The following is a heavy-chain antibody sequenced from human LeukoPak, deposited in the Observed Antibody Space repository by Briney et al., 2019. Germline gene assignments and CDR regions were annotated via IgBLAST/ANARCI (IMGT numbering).Heavy chain of an antibody. Sequence: SETLSLTCTVSGGSISSYHWSWIRQPPGKGLEWIGYIYYSGGTYYNPSLKSRLTISVATSKNQFSLKLTSVTAADTAVYYCARVGYSSGHDTFDIWGQGTLVTVSS. D-gene: IGHD2-15*01. V-gene: IGHV4-30-4*01. CDR1: GGSISSYH. CDR3: ARVGYSSGHDTFDI. CDR2: IYYSGGT. J-gene: IGHJ3*02.